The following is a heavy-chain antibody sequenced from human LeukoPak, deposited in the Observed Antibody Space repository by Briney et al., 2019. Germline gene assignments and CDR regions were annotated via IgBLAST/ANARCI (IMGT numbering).Heavy chain of an antibody. CDR1: GYSFTSYW. J-gene: IGHJ5*02. CDR3: ARVQPSTVTNGVGPNWFDP. V-gene: IGHV5-51*01. Sequence: NHGESLKISCKGSGYSFTSYWIGWVRQMPGKGLEWMGIIYPGDSDTRYSPSFQGQVTISADKSISTAYLQWSSLKASDTAMYYCARVQPSTVTNGVGPNWFDPWGQGTLVTVSS. D-gene: IGHD4-4*01. CDR2: IYPGDSDT.